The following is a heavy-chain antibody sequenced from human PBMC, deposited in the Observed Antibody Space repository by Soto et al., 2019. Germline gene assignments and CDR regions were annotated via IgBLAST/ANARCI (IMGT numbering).Heavy chain of an antibody. CDR2: ISSTTNYI. Sequence: PRLSCAASGFTFTRYSMNWVRQAPGKGLGWVSSISSTTNYIYYGDSMKGRFTISRDNAKNSLYLEMNSLRAEDTAVYYCARESEDLTSNFDYWGQGTLVTVSS. V-gene: IGHV3-21*06. J-gene: IGHJ4*02. CDR1: GFTFTRYS. CDR3: ARESEDLTSNFDY.